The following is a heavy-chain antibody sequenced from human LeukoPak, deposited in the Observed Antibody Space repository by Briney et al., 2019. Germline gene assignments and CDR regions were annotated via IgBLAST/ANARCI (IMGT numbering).Heavy chain of an antibody. D-gene: IGHD5-24*01. CDR1: GGSISSSYNY. CDR3: ARDFVRDGIFDY. V-gene: IGHV4-39*07. CDR2: LSYSGST. Sequence: PSETLSLTCTVSGGSISSSYNYWGWIRQPPGKGLEWIGSLSYSGSTYYNPSLKSRVTISVDTSKNQFSLNLTSVTAADTAVYYCARDFVRDGIFDYWGQGTLVTVSS. J-gene: IGHJ4*02.